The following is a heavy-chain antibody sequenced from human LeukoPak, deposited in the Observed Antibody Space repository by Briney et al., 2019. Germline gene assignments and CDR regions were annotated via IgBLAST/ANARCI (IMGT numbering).Heavy chain of an antibody. V-gene: IGHV4-39*07. CDR1: GGYISSSNYY. CDR3: AIRRSYYDILTGSLRTLFDY. D-gene: IGHD3-9*01. J-gene: IGHJ4*02. Sequence: SETLSLTCTVSGGYISSSNYYWVWIRQPPGKGLEWVASIFYSGSTYFNPSLKSRVTILVDTSKNQFSLKLSSVTAADTAVYYCAIRRSYYDILTGSLRTLFDYWGQGTLVTVSS. CDR2: IFYSGST.